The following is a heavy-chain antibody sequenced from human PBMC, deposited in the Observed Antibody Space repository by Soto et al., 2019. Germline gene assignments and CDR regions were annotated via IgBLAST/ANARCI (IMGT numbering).Heavy chain of an antibody. CDR3: ARDPRTYYYDTSGSPIDF. CDR2: ISGYNGNT. D-gene: IGHD3-22*01. J-gene: IGHJ4*02. Sequence: ASVKVSCKASGYTFSNYGITWVRQAPGQGLEWMGWISGYNGNTNYAQKLQGRITMTSDIPTSTAYMELRSLRSDDTAVYYCARDPRTYYYDTSGSPIDFWGQGNMVTVYS. CDR1: GYTFSNYG. V-gene: IGHV1-18*01.